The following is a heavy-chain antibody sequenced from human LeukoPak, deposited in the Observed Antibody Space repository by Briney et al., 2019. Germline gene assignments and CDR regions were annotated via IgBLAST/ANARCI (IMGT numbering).Heavy chain of an antibody. V-gene: IGHV3-30*19. CDR1: GFTFSSYG. CDR3: AREEGIAVAGSYDY. Sequence: GGSLRLSCAASGFTFSSYGMHWVRQAPGKGLEWVAVISYDGSNKYYADSVKGRFTISRDNSKNTLYLQMNSLRAEDTAVYYCAREEGIAVAGSYDYWGQGTLVTVSS. CDR2: ISYDGSNK. J-gene: IGHJ4*02. D-gene: IGHD6-19*01.